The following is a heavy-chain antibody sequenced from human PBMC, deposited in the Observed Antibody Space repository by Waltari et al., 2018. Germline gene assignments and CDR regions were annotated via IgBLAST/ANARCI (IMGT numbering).Heavy chain of an antibody. CDR1: GFTFDDYG. CDR2: INWNGGST. V-gene: IGHV3-20*04. J-gene: IGHJ6*03. Sequence: EVQLVESGGGVVRPGGSLRLSCAASGFTFDDYGMSWVRQPPGTGLEWVSGINWNGGSTGYADSVKGRFTISRDNAKNSLYLQMNSLRAEDTALYYCARVYYYDSGGYSAYYYYYMDVWGKGTTVTVSS. D-gene: IGHD3-22*01. CDR3: ARVYYYDSGGYSAYYYYYMDV.